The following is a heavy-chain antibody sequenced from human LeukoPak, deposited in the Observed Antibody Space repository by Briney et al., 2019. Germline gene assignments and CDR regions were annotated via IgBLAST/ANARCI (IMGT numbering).Heavy chain of an antibody. CDR2: IQYDGNNK. Sequence: GGSLRLSCAASGFTFSAYGMHWFRQAPGKGLEWVAFIQYDGNNKFYADSIEGRFTISRDNSKNTMYLHLNSLRPEDTAVYYCAGYSHYWGQGTLVTVSS. CDR3: AGYSHY. CDR1: GFTFSAYG. V-gene: IGHV3-30*02. D-gene: IGHD1-26*01. J-gene: IGHJ4*02.